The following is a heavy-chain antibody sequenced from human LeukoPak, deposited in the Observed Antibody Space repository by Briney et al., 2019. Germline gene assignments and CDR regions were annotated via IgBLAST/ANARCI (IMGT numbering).Heavy chain of an antibody. Sequence: GGSLRLSCAASGFTFSSYSMNWVRQAPGKGLEWVSYISSSSSFMYYADSVKGRFTISRDNAKNSLYLQMNSLRDEDTAVYYCARALGITGTTDFDYWGQGTLVTVSS. CDR1: GFTFSSYS. CDR3: ARALGITGTTDFDY. V-gene: IGHV3-21*01. CDR2: ISSSSSFM. J-gene: IGHJ4*02. D-gene: IGHD1-7*01.